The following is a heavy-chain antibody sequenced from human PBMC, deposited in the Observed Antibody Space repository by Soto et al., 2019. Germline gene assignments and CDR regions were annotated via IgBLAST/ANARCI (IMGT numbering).Heavy chain of an antibody. CDR1: GGSISSSNW. V-gene: IGHV4-4*02. Sequence: QVQLQESGPGLVKPSGTLSLTCAVSGGSISSSNWWSWVRQPPGKGLEWIGEIYHSGSTNYNPSLNSRVTISVDKSKNQFSLKLSSVTAADTAVYYCALDSSSSHGGLYYYAMDVWGQGTTVSVSS. CDR2: IYHSGST. CDR3: ALDSSSSHGGLYYYAMDV. D-gene: IGHD6-6*01. J-gene: IGHJ6*02.